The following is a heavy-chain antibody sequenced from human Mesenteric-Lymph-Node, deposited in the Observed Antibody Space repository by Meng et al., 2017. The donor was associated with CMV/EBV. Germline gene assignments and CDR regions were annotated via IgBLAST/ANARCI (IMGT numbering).Heavy chain of an antibody. CDR2: ITPFNGNT. CDR3: ARWGSSHGMDV. Sequence: SVNVSCKASGYTFTYRYLHWVRQAPGQALEWMGWITPFNGNTNYAQKFQDRVTITRDRSMSTAYMELSSLRSEDTAMYYCARWGSSHGMDVWGQGTTVTVSS. V-gene: IGHV1-45*02. J-gene: IGHJ6*02. CDR1: GYTFTYRY. D-gene: IGHD3-16*01.